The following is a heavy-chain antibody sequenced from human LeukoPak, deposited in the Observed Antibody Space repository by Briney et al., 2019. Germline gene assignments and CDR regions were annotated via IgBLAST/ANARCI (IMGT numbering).Heavy chain of an antibody. CDR1: GFTFSSYA. D-gene: IGHD6-19*01. Sequence: GGSLRLSCAASGFTFSSYAMSWVRQAPGKGLEWVSVIYSGGSTYYADSVKGRFTISRDNSKNTLYLQMNSLRAEDTAVYYCAREGLFSSGFFGGTQAASDYWGQRTLVTVSS. CDR3: AREGLFSSGFFGGTQAASDY. V-gene: IGHV3-66*01. CDR2: IYSGGST. J-gene: IGHJ4*02.